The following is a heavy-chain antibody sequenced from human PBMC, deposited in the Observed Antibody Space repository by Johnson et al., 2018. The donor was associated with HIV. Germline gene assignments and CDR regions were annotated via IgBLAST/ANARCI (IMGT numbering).Heavy chain of an antibody. J-gene: IGHJ3*02. CDR1: GFTVSSNY. CDR2: IYSGGST. D-gene: IGHD3-16*01. Sequence: VQLVESGGGVVQPGRSLRLSCAASGFTVSSNYMSWVRQAPGKGLEWVSVIYSGGSTYYADSVKGRFTISRDTSENTVHLQMNDLRAEDTAVYYCAREALPRGLQSSFGGAFDIWGQGTMVTVSS. CDR3: AREALPRGLQSSFGGAFDI. V-gene: IGHV3-66*01.